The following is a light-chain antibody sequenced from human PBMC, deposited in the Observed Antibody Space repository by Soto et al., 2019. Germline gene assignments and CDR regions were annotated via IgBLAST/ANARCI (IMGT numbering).Light chain of an antibody. CDR1: SSDIGAYNY. V-gene: IGLV2-14*01. CDR2: EVN. J-gene: IGLJ3*02. CDR3: SSYPSSATRV. Sequence: QSVLTQPASVSGSPGQSITISCTGTSSDIGAYNYVSWYQQHPGKAPKLIIYEVNDRPSGISPRFSGSKSGNTASLTISGRQAEDEADYHCSSYPSSATRVFGGGTKLTVL.